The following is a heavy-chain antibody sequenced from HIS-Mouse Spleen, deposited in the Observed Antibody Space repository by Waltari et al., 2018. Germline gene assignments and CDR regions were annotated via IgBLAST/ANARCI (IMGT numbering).Heavy chain of an antibody. V-gene: IGHV4-39*07. CDR1: GGPISSISYY. Sequence: QLQLQESGPGLVKPSETLSLTCTVSGGPISSISYYWGWLRQPPGKGLEWAGSIYYGGSTYYNPSLKSRVTISVDTSKNQFSLKLSSVTAADTAVYYCAREIPYSSSWYDWYFDLWGRGTLVTVSS. CDR2: IYYGGST. D-gene: IGHD6-13*01. J-gene: IGHJ2*01. CDR3: AREIPYSSSWYDWYFDL.